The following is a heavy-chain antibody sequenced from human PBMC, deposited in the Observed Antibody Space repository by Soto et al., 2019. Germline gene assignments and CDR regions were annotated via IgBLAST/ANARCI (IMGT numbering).Heavy chain of an antibody. CDR2: IYYSGST. D-gene: IGHD1-26*01. J-gene: IGHJ6*02. CDR1: GGSISSYY. CDR3: ARAYTTRGRILQFYGMDV. V-gene: IGHV4-59*01. Sequence: PSETLSLTCTVSGGSISSYYWSWIRQPPGKGLEWIGYIYYSGSTNYNPSLKSRVTISVDTSKNQFSLKLSSVTAADTAVYYCARAYTTRGRILQFYGMDVWGQGTTVTVSS.